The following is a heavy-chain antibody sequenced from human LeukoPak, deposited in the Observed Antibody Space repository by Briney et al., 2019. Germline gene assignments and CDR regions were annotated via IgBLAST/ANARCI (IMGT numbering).Heavy chain of an antibody. D-gene: IGHD4-17*01. CDR3: ARAPPPTTTVTRRAWFDP. CDR2: ISAYNGNT. CDR1: GYTFTSYA. J-gene: IGHJ5*02. Sequence: GASVKVSCKASGYTFTSYAMNWVRQAPGQGLEWMGWISAYNGNTNYAQKLQGRVIMTTDTFTSTAYMELMSLRSDDTAVYYCARAPPPTTTVTRRAWFDPWGQGTLVTVSS. V-gene: IGHV1-18*01.